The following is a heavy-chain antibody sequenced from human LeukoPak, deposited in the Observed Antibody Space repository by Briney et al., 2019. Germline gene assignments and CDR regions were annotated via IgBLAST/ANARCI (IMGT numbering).Heavy chain of an antibody. CDR1: GGSISSSSYY. V-gene: IGHV4-39*01. CDR2: IYYSGST. CDR3: ARHTVLVTFLTRRFDY. D-gene: IGHD3-16*01. J-gene: IGHJ4*02. Sequence: SETLSLTCTVSGGSISSSSYYWGWIRQPPGKGLEWIGSIYYSGSTYYNPSLKSRVTISVDTSKNQFSLKLSSVTAADTAVYYFARHTVLVTFLTRRFDYWGKGTLVTVS.